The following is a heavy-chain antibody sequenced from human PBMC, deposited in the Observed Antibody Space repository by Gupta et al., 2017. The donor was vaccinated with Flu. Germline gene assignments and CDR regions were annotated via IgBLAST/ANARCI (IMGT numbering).Heavy chain of an antibody. CDR2: IYFDGRT. CDR3: ARLRYCATSSCSSMDY. D-gene: IGHD2-2*01. Sequence: YYWGWVRQPPGKGLEWSGNIYFDGRTYYNPSLKGRVTMSLDTSQSQFSLNLRSVTAADTAIYYCARLRYCATSSCSSMDYWGQGALVTVSS. CDR1: YY. J-gene: IGHJ4*02. V-gene: IGHV4-39*01.